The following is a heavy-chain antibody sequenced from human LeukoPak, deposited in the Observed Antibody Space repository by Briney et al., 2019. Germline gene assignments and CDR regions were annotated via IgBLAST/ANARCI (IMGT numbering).Heavy chain of an antibody. Sequence: GESLKISCAASGFTFSSYAMSWVRQAPGTGLEWASAISDSGRSTYYADSVKGRFTISRDNSRNTLYLQMNSLRAEDTAVYYCAKRGMTTIKEGFDYWGQGTLVTVSP. CDR1: GFTFSSYA. V-gene: IGHV3-23*01. CDR3: AKRGMTTIKEGFDY. CDR2: ISDSGRST. D-gene: IGHD5-24*01. J-gene: IGHJ4*02.